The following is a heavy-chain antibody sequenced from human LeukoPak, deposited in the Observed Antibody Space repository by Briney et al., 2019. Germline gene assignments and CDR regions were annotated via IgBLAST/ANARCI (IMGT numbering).Heavy chain of an antibody. J-gene: IGHJ6*02. CDR2: ISAYNGNT. CDR1: GYTFTNYG. V-gene: IGHV1-18*01. D-gene: IGHD3-10*01. Sequence: GASVKVSCKASGYTFTNYGISWVRQAPGQGLEWMGWISAYNGNTNYAQRLQGRVTMTTDTSTSTAYMELRSLRSDDTAVHYCAREGYFGSGIDYYYGMDVWGQGTKVTVSS. CDR3: AREGYFGSGIDYYYGMDV.